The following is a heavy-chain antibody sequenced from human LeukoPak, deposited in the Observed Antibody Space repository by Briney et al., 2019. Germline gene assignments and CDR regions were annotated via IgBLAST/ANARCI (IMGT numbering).Heavy chain of an antibody. D-gene: IGHD2-8*01. Sequence: GGSLRLSCAASGFIFNDYWMSWVRQAPNKGLEWVANINEVGSEIYYLDSVKGRFTISRDNAKNSLYLQMNILRAEDTAVYYCATGVYYFDNWGQGTLVTVSS. CDR1: GFIFNDYW. J-gene: IGHJ4*02. CDR2: INEVGSEI. V-gene: IGHV3-7*01. CDR3: ATGVYYFDN.